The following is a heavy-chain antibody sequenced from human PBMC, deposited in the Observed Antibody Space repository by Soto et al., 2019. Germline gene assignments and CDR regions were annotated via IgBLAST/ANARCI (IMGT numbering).Heavy chain of an antibody. V-gene: IGHV4-31*03. Sequence: QVQLQESGPGLVKPSQTLSLTCTVSGDSISSGAYYWSWIRQHPGKGLEWMGYISYSGRTYYNPFPKSRLTIALATSENQFSLMLTSVTAAATAMYYCGRARQYYDCEFDPWGQGTLVTVSS. D-gene: IGHD3-22*01. CDR1: GDSISSGAYY. CDR2: ISYSGRT. CDR3: GRARQYYDCEFDP. J-gene: IGHJ5*02.